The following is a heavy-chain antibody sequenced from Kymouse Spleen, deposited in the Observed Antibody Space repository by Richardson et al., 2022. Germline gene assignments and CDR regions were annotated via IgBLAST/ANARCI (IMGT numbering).Heavy chain of an antibody. J-gene: IGHJ6*02. CDR1: GYSFTSYW. CDR2: IYPGDSDT. V-gene: IGHV5-51*01. CDR3: ARDNWNYGYYYGMDV. Sequence: EVQLVQSGAEVKKPGESLKISCKGSGYSFTSYWIGWVRQMPGKGLEWMGIIYPGDSDTRYSPSFQGQVTISADKSISTAYLQWSSLKASDTAMYYCARDNWNYGYYYGMDVWGQGTTVTVSS. D-gene: IGHD1-7*01.